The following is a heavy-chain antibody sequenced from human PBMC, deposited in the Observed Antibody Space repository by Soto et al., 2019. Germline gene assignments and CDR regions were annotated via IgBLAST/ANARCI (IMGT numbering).Heavy chain of an antibody. D-gene: IGHD3-3*01. CDR1: GYTFTSYG. CDR2: ISAYNGNT. CDR3: ARAANRITLFGVAINWFDP. J-gene: IGHJ5*02. V-gene: IGHV1-18*01. Sequence: GASVNVSCKASGYTFTSYGISWVRQAPGQGLEWMGWISAYNGNTNYAQKLQGRVTMTTDTSTSTAYMELRSLRSDDTAVYYCARAANRITLFGVAINWFDPWGQGTLVTVSS.